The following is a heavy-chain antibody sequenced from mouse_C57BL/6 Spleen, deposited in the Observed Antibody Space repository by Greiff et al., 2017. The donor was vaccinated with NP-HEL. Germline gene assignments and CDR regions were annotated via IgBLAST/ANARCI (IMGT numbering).Heavy chain of an antibody. CDR1: GYTFTSYW. D-gene: IGHD2-1*01. J-gene: IGHJ3*01. V-gene: IGHV1-64*01. Sequence: QVQLQQPGAELVKPGASVKLSCKASGYTFTSYWMHWVKQRPGQGLEWIGMIHPNSGSTNYNEKFKSKATLTVDKSSSTAYMQLSSLTSEDSAVYYCARSGVVYGNFPAWFAYWGQGTLVTVSA. CDR3: ARSGVVYGNFPAWFAY. CDR2: IHPNSGST.